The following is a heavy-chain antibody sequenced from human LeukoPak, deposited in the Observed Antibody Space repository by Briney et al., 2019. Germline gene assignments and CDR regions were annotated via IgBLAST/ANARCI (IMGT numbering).Heavy chain of an antibody. CDR1: GGSISSYY. Sequence: SETLSLTCTVSGGSISSYYWSWIRQPPGKGLEWIGYIYYSGSTNYNPSLKSRVTISVDTSKNQFSLKLSSVTAADTAVYYCARDRGDYYDSSGYFDYWGQGTLVTVSS. V-gene: IGHV4-59*01. CDR3: ARDRGDYYDSSGYFDY. CDR2: IYYSGST. J-gene: IGHJ4*02. D-gene: IGHD3-22*01.